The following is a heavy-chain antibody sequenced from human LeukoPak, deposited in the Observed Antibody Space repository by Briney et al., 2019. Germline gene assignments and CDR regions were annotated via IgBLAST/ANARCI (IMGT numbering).Heavy chain of an antibody. J-gene: IGHJ3*02. CDR1: GYTFTNYG. V-gene: IGHV1-18*04. Sequence: ASVKVSCKASGYTFTNYGISWVRQAPGQGLEWMGWISPYNDYTNYAQKFQGRVTMTTDTSTSTGYMELRSLRSDDTAVYYCARWYCSSTSCYAGAFDMWGQGTMVTVSS. CDR2: ISPYNDYT. D-gene: IGHD2-2*01. CDR3: ARWYCSSTSCYAGAFDM.